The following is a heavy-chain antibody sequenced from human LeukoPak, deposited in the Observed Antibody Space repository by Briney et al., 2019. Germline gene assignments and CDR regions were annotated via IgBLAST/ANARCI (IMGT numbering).Heavy chain of an antibody. J-gene: IGHJ4*02. CDR1: GFTFRTYA. V-gene: IGHV3-21*01. CDR3: ARDSAGPIDY. Sequence: GGSLRLSCAASGFTFRTYAMSWVRQAPGKGLEWVSSISSSSSYIYYADSVKGRFTISGDNAKNSLYLQMNSLRAEDTAVYYCARDSAGPIDYWGQGTLVTVSS. CDR2: ISSSSSYI.